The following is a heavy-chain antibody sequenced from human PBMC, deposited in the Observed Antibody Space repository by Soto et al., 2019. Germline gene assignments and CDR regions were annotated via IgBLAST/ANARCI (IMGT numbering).Heavy chain of an antibody. V-gene: IGHV4-39*07. CDR3: ARALTGADAVDI. J-gene: IGHJ3*02. CDR1: GGSISSSSYY. CDR2: IYYSGST. Sequence: SETLSLTCTVSGGSISSSSYYWGWIRQPPGKGLEWIGSIYYSGSTYYNPSLKSRVTISVDTSKNQFSLKLSSVTAADTAVYYCARALTGADAVDIWGQGTMVTVSS. D-gene: IGHD7-27*01.